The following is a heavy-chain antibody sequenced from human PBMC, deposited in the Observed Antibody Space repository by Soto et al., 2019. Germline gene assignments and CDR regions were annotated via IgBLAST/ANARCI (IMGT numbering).Heavy chain of an antibody. D-gene: IGHD2-2*02. Sequence: EVQLVESGGGLIQPGGSLRLSCAASGFTVSSNYMSWVRQAPGKGLEWVSVIYSGGSTYYADSVKGRFTISRDNSKNTLYLQMNSLRAEDTAVYYCASQIVVVPAAILGYYYYGMDVWGQGTTVTVSS. CDR2: IYSGGST. CDR1: GFTVSSNY. J-gene: IGHJ6*02. V-gene: IGHV3-53*01. CDR3: ASQIVVVPAAILGYYYYGMDV.